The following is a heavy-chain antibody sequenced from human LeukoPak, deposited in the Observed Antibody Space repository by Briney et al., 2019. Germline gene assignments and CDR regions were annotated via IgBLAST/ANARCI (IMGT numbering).Heavy chain of an antibody. CDR2: INHSGST. D-gene: IGHD2-2*01. J-gene: IGHJ6*03. Sequence: SETLSPTCAVYGGSFSGYYWSWIRQPPGKGLEWIGEINHSGSTNYNPSLKSRVTISVDTSKNQFSLKLSSVTAADTAVYYCARRCSSTSCYVPYYYYMDVWGKGTTVTVSS. V-gene: IGHV4-34*01. CDR3: ARRCSSTSCYVPYYYYMDV. CDR1: GGSFSGYY.